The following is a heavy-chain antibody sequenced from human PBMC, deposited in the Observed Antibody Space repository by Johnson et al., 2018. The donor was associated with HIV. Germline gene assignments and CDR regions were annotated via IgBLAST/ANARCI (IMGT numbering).Heavy chain of an antibody. CDR1: GFTFGDYA. V-gene: IGHV3-7*01. J-gene: IGHJ3*02. CDR2: IKQGGSEK. D-gene: IGHD4-11*01. CDR3: ARAGYSNYDRAFDI. Sequence: VQLVESGGGLVQPGRSLRLSCSGSGFTFGDYAMSWVRQAPGKGLEWVANIKQGGSEKYYVDSVKGRFSISRDNAKNSLYLQMNSLRAEDTALYYCARAGYSNYDRAFDIWGQGTMVTGSS.